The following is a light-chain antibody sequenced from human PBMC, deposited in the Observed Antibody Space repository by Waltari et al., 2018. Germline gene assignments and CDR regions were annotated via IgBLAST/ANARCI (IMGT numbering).Light chain of an antibody. CDR1: QSVSSN. CDR2: GAS. CDR3: QQYHNWPT. Sequence: EIVMTQSPATLSVSPGERATLSCRASQSVSSNLAWYQQKPGQAPRLLIYGASNRATGIPARFSGSGSGTEFTLTISSLQSEDFAVYYCQQYHNWPTFGQGTKVEIK. V-gene: IGKV3D-15*01. J-gene: IGKJ1*01.